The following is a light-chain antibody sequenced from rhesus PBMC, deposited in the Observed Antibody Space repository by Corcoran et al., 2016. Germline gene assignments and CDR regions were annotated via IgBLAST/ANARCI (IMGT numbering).Light chain of an antibody. CDR3: QQYYSSPYS. Sequence: DIVMTQSPDSLAVSLGERVTINCKSSQSLLYRSNNKNYLDWYQQKPGQAPKLLIYWASTRESGVPNLFSGGGSGTDFTRTISGLQAEDVAVYYCQQYYSSPYSFGQGTKVEIK. J-gene: IGKJ2*01. CDR2: WAS. V-gene: IGKV4-1*01. CDR1: QSLLYRSNNKNY.